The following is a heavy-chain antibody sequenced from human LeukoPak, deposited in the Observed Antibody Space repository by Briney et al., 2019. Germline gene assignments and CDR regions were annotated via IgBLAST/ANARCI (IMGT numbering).Heavy chain of an antibody. J-gene: IGHJ4*02. CDR1: GFTVRSNY. CDR3: AKCPRGDDIAVDY. D-gene: IGHD2-15*01. V-gene: IGHV3-23*01. CDR2: ISGSGGST. Sequence: PGGSLRLSCAASGFTVRSNYMSWLRQAPGKGLEWVSAISGSGGSTYYADSVKGRFTISRDNSKNTLYLQMNSLRAEDTAVYYCAKCPRGDDIAVDYWGQGTLVTVSS.